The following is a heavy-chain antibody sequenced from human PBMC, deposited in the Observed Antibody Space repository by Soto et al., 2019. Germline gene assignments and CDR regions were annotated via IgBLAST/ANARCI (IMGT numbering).Heavy chain of an antibody. J-gene: IGHJ3*02. Sequence: ASVKVSCKASGYTFTSYYLHWLRQAPGQGLEWMGIINPSGGSTRYAQKFQGRVTMTRDTSTSTVYMELSSLRSEDTAVYYCAGGSGYHKGAFDIWGQGTMVTV. V-gene: IGHV1-46*01. D-gene: IGHD3-3*01. CDR2: INPSGGST. CDR3: AGGSGYHKGAFDI. CDR1: GYTFTSYY.